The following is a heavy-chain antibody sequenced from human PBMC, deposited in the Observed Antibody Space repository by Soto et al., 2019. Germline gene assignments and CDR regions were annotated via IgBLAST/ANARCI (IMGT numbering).Heavy chain of an antibody. CDR1: EFTFSNYW. Sequence: PGGSLRLACATSEFTFSNYWMSWVRQAPGKGLEWVANIKQDGSEKHYVDSVKGRFTISRDNAKTSLYLQMNSLRVEDTAMYYCARVLRDCSRANCYRWSFALWGRGTLVTVYS. D-gene: IGHD2-2*01. CDR2: IKQDGSEK. V-gene: IGHV3-7*05. CDR3: ARVLRDCSRANCYRWSFAL. J-gene: IGHJ2*01.